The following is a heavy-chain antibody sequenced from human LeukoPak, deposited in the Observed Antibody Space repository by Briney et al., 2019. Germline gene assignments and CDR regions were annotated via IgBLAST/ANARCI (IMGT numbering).Heavy chain of an antibody. Sequence: SETLSLTCTVSGYSISSGYYWGWIRQPPGKGLEWIGSIYHSGSTYYNPSLKSRVTISVDTSKNQFSLKLSSVTAADTAVYYCARDALTWYFDLWGRGTLVTVSS. CDR2: IYHSGST. CDR3: ARDALTWYFDL. CDR1: GYSISSGYY. J-gene: IGHJ2*01. D-gene: IGHD2-8*01. V-gene: IGHV4-38-2*02.